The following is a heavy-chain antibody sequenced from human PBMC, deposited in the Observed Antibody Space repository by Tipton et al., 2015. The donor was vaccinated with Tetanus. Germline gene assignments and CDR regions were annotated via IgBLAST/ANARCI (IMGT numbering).Heavy chain of an antibody. D-gene: IGHD6-6*01. V-gene: IGHV4-59*12. CDR1: GGSISSYY. CDR3: ARGESKATNYYYYGMDV. CDR2: IYYSGST. Sequence: TLSLTCTVSGGSISSYYWSWIRQPPGKGLEWIGYIYYSGSTNYNPSLKSRVTISVDTSKNQFSLKLSSVTAADTAVYYCARGESKATNYYYYGMDVWGQGTTVTVSS. J-gene: IGHJ6*02.